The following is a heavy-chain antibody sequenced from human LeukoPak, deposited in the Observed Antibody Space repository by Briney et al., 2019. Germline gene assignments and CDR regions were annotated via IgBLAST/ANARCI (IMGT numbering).Heavy chain of an antibody. J-gene: IGHJ3*02. CDR3: ARPFRGVTGYDAFDI. Sequence: ASVKVSCKASGYTFATSVMHWVRQAPGQRLEWMGWINAGNGNTKYSQRFQGRVTITRDTSATTAYMDLSSLRSEDTAVYYRARPFRGVTGYDAFDIWGQGTIVTVS. D-gene: IGHD3-10*01. V-gene: IGHV1-3*01. CDR1: GYTFATSV. CDR2: INAGNGNT.